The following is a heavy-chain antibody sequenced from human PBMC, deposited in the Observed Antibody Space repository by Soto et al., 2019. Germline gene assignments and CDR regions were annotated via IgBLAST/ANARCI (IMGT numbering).Heavy chain of an antibody. V-gene: IGHV3-33*01. CDR3: AGSGSYRWFDY. D-gene: IGHD3-10*01. Sequence: QVQLVESGGGVVQPGRSLRLSCAASGFTFSNYGMHWVRQAPGKGLEWVAIIWYDGSNKYYADSVKGRFTISRDNSKNTLYLQMNSLRAEDTAVYYCAGSGSYRWFDYWGQGTLVTVSS. CDR1: GFTFSNYG. J-gene: IGHJ4*02. CDR2: IWYDGSNK.